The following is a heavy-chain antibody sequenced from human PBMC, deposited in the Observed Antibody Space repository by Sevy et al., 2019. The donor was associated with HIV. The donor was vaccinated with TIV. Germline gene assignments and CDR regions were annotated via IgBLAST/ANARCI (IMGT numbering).Heavy chain of an antibody. V-gene: IGHV3-11*01. D-gene: IGHD1-1*01. CDR1: GFIFTDYY. J-gene: IGHJ6*02. CDR2: MSMNGDAT. CDR3: ARDPNWQHMTDDHYYSMDV. Sequence: GGSLRLCCAASGFIFTDYYMTWIRQLPEKGLVYISQMSMNGDATNYADSVKGRFTVSRDNAKKSLYLQMVNLGVEDTAVYYCARDPNWQHMTDDHYYSMDVWGQGTTVTVSS.